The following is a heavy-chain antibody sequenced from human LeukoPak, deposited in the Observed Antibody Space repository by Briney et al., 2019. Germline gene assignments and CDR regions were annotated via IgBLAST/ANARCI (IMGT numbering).Heavy chain of an antibody. Sequence: GESLRISCKGSGYSFTSYWISWVRQMPGKGLEWMGRIDPSDSYTNYSPSFQGHVTISADKSISTAYLQWSSLKASDTAMYYRARENVLLWFGELLYEFDYWGQGTLVTVSS. V-gene: IGHV5-10-1*01. CDR2: IDPSDSYT. CDR1: GYSFTSYW. CDR3: ARENVLLWFGELLYEFDY. J-gene: IGHJ4*02. D-gene: IGHD3-10*01.